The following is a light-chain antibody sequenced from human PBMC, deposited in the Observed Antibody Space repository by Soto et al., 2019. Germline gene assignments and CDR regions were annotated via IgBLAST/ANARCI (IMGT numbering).Light chain of an antibody. V-gene: IGKV3-15*01. CDR3: HQYNNWPRT. CDR2: GAS. CDR1: QNVSSN. J-gene: IGKJ1*01. Sequence: EIVMTQSPATMSVSPGERSTLSCRASQNVSSNLAWYQQKPGQAPRLLIYGASTRATGIPARFSGSGSGTEFTLTISSLQSEDFAVYYCHQYNNWPRTFGQGTKVEIK.